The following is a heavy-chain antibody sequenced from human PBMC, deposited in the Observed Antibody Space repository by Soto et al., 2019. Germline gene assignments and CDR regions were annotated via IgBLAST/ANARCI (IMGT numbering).Heavy chain of an antibody. Sequence: QVQLVESGGGVVQPGRSLRLSCAASGFTFSGLGMHWVRQAPGKGLEWVAVIRYDGSNIYDADAVKGRFTISRDNSKDTLYLQRNSLRADDTAVYYCARDGVGHTTFFGYFDYWGQGTLVTVSS. D-gene: IGHD1-26*01. J-gene: IGHJ4*02. CDR1: GFTFSGLG. CDR3: ARDGVGHTTFFGYFDY. V-gene: IGHV3-33*01. CDR2: IRYDGSNI.